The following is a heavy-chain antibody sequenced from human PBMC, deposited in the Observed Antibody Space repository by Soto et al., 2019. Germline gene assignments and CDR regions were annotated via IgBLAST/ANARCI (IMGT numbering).Heavy chain of an antibody. Sequence: GGSLRLSCAASGFIFRDYYMTWIRQAPGKGLEWVSYISSSSSTIYYADSVKGRFTISRDNAKNSLYLQMNSLRAEDTAVYYCAREYCSSTSCLNWFDPWGQGTLVTVSS. CDR1: GFIFRDYY. CDR3: AREYCSSTSCLNWFDP. CDR2: ISSSSSTI. J-gene: IGHJ5*02. V-gene: IGHV3-11*04. D-gene: IGHD2-2*01.